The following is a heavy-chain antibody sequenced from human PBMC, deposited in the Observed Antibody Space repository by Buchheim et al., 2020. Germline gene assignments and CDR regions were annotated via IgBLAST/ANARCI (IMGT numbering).Heavy chain of an antibody. CDR2: INPSGGST. CDR1: GYTFTSYY. D-gene: IGHD6-13*01. V-gene: IGHV1-46*03. CDR3: ARANLKSIAAAGTSRATEIFLPDFDY. Sequence: QVQLVQSGAEVKKPGASVKVSCKASGYTFTSYYMHWVRQAPGQGLEWMGIINPSGGSTSYAQKFQGRVTMTRDTSTSTVYMELSSLRSEDTAVYYCARANLKSIAAAGTSRATEIFLPDFDYWGQGTLGTVSS. J-gene: IGHJ4*02.